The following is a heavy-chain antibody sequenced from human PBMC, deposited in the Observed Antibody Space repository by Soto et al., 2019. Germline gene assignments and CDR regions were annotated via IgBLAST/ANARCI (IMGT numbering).Heavy chain of an antibody. CDR1: GYTFTSYG. V-gene: IGHV1-18*01. D-gene: IGHD1-26*01. CDR3: ARDAVGATECDY. CDR2: ISAYNGNT. J-gene: IGHJ4*02. Sequence: QVQLVQSGAEVKKPGASVKVSCKASGYTFTSYGISWVRQAPGQGLEWMGWISAYNGNTNYAQKLQGRVTMTTDTSPSPAYMELGSLRSYDTAVDYWARDAVGATECDYWGQGTLVTVSS.